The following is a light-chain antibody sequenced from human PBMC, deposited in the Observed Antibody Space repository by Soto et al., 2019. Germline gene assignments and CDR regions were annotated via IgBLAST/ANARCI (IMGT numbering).Light chain of an antibody. CDR1: SSNIGAGYD. Sequence: QPVLTQPPSVSGAPGQRVTISCTGSSSNIGAGYDVHWYQQLPGTAPKLLIYGNSNRPSGVPDRFSGSKSGTSASLAITGRQAEDEADYYCQSYDSSLSGGVFGGGTKVTVL. CDR2: GNS. J-gene: IGLJ3*02. CDR3: QSYDSSLSGGV. V-gene: IGLV1-40*01.